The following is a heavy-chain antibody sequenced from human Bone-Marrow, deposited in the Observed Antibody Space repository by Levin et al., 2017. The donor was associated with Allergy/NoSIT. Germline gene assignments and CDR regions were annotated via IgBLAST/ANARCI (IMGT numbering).Heavy chain of an antibody. CDR1: GFTFSNRP. J-gene: IGHJ4*02. CDR3: ATILEATSAGVRRGVGFDC. CDR2: IGSSGTST. Sequence: HPGGSLRLSCAASGFTFSNRPMAWVRQAPGKGPEWVSSIGSSGTSTYYVDSVKGRFTISRDNSRDTLYLQMDALRAEDTAVYYCATILEATSAGVRRGVGFDCWGQGTLVTVSS. D-gene: IGHD3-10*01. V-gene: IGHV3-23*01.